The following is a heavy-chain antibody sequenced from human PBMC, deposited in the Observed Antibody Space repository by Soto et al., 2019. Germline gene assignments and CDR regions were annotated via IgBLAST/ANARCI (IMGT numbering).Heavy chain of an antibody. V-gene: IGHV3-23*01. J-gene: IGHJ4*02. D-gene: IGHD3-3*01. CDR3: ARANKAFWSAWLDY. CDR2: ISGSGGST. Sequence: GGSLRLSCAASGFTFSSYAMSWVRQAPGKGLEWVSAISGSGGSTYYADSVKGRFTISRDNSKNTLYLQMNSLRAEDTAVYYCARANKAFWSAWLDYWGQGTLVTVSS. CDR1: GFTFSSYA.